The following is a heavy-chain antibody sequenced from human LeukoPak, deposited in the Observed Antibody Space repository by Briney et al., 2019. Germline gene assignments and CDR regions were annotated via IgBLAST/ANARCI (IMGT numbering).Heavy chain of an antibody. CDR1: GFTFSSYE. Sequence: GGSLRLSCAASGFTFSSYEMNWVRQAPGKGLEWVSYISSSGSTIYYADSVKGRFTISRDNAKNSLYLQMDSLRAEDTAVYYCARDPPSSAGISWYPYYFDYWGQGTLVTVSS. D-gene: IGHD6-13*01. J-gene: IGHJ4*02. CDR3: ARDPPSSAGISWYPYYFDY. V-gene: IGHV3-48*03. CDR2: ISSSGSTI.